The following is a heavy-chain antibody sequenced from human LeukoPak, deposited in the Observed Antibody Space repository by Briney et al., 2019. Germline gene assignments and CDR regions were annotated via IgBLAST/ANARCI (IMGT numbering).Heavy chain of an antibody. V-gene: IGHV3-30-3*01. CDR3: ARDLVDLEWPSYAFDI. D-gene: IGHD3-3*01. CDR2: ISYDGSNK. J-gene: IGHJ3*02. CDR1: GGTFSSYA. Sequence: SCKASGGTFSSYAMHWVRQAPGKGLEWVAVISYDGSNKYYADSVKGRFTISRDNSKNTLYLQMNSLRAEDTAVYYCARDLVDLEWPSYAFDIWGQGTMVTVSS.